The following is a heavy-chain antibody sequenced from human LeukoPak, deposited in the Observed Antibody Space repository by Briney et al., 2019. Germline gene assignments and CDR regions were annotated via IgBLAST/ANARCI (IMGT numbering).Heavy chain of an antibody. D-gene: IGHD3-16*02. CDR1: GYTFTGYY. V-gene: IGHV1-2*06. Sequence: GASVKVSCKASGYTFTGYYMHWVRQAPGQGLEWMGRINPNTGSTNYAQKFQGRVTMTRDTSISTAYMELSRLRSDDTAVFYCARDHLRGESTGGYHFDYWGQGTLVTVSS. CDR2: INPNTGST. J-gene: IGHJ4*02. CDR3: ARDHLRGESTGGYHFDY.